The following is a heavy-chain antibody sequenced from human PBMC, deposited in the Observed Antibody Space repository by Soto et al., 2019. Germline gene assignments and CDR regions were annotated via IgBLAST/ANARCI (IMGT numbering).Heavy chain of an antibody. CDR3: AKDKDTRGSTIFGVVTPYYFDY. J-gene: IGHJ4*02. Sequence: GGSLRLSCAASGFTFSSYAVSWVRQAPGKGLEWVSAISGSGGSTYYADSVKGRFTISRDNSKNTLYLQMNSLRAEDTAVYYCAKDKDTRGSTIFGVVTPYYFDYWGQGTLVTVSS. CDR2: ISGSGGST. D-gene: IGHD3-3*01. V-gene: IGHV3-23*01. CDR1: GFTFSSYA.